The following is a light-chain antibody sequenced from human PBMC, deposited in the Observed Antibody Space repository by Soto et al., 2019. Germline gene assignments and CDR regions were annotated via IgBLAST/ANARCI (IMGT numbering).Light chain of an antibody. CDR3: CSYAGTYSYV. Sequence: ALTQPRSVSGSPGQSVTISCTGTSSDVNDYKFVSWYQQHPGKAPKLMIFDVSERPSGVPDRFSASKSGNTASLSISGLQAEDEADYYCCSYAGTYSYVFGSGTKLTVL. CDR1: SSDVNDYKF. CDR2: DVS. J-gene: IGLJ1*01. V-gene: IGLV2-11*01.